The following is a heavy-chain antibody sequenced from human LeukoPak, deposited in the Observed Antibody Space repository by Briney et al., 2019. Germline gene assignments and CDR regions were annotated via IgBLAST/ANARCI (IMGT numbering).Heavy chain of an antibody. V-gene: IGHV1-46*01. CDR2: INPSGGST. J-gene: IGHJ5*02. CDR1: GYTFTNYY. Sequence: GASVKVSCKASGYTFTNYYMHWARQAPGQGLEWMGLINPSGGSTSYAEKFQGRVIMTRDMSTTTDYMELSSLRSEDTAVYYCARDNSIGGRGWWFDPWGQGTLVTVSS. CDR3: ARDNSIGGRGWWFDP. D-gene: IGHD4-23*01.